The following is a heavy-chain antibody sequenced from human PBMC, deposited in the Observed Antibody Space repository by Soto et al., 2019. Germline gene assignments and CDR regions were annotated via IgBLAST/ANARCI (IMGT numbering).Heavy chain of an antibody. CDR2: ISSNGRST. CDR3: GGDRCTNGVCYAPSDY. D-gene: IGHD2-8*01. J-gene: IGHJ4*02. V-gene: IGHV3-64*01. CDR1: GFTFSTYA. Sequence: EVQLVESGGGLVQPGGSLRLSCATSGFTFSTYAMHWVRQAPGKGLEYVSAISSNGRSTYYANSVKGRFTISRDNSQNPLDLQIDRLGAEDMAVYYCGGDRCTNGVCYAPSDYWGQGTLVTVSS.